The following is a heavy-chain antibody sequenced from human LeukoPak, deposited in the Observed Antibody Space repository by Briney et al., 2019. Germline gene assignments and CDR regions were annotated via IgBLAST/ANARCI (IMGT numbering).Heavy chain of an antibody. V-gene: IGHV4-59*01. CDR2: IYYSGST. J-gene: IGHJ4*02. CDR1: GGSISSYY. D-gene: IGHD1-26*01. CDR3: ARDGYSGSYYDY. Sequence: PSETLSLTCTVSGGSISSYYWSWIRQPPGKGLEWIGYIYYSGSTNYNPSLKSRVTISVDTSKNQFSLKLSSVTAAGTAVYYCARDGYSGSYYDYWGQGTLVTVSS.